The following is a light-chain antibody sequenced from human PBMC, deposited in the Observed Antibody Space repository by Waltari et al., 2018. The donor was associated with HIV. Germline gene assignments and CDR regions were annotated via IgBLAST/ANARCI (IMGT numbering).Light chain of an antibody. J-gene: IGKJ1*01. CDR3: RRYNSAQWT. CDR2: AAS. Sequence: DIQMTQSPSSLSASVGDRVTITCRASQDIFNYLAWYQQKPGKVPKLLIYAASTLQSGVPSRFSGSGSGPVFTLTISSLQPEDVAIYYCRRYNSAQWTFGQGTKVEIK. CDR1: QDIFNY. V-gene: IGKV1-27*01.